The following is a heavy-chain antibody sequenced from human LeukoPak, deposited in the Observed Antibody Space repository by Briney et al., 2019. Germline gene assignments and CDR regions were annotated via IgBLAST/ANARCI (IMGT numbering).Heavy chain of an antibody. CDR3: ARGISGYSGYDWARSGDYYYYMDV. CDR2: IIPIFGTA. J-gene: IGHJ6*03. V-gene: IGHV1-69*06. Sequence: ASVKVSCKASGYTLTSYGISWVRQAPGQGLEWMGGIIPIFGTANYAQKFQGRVTITADKSTSTAYMELSSLRSEDTAVYYCARGISGYSGYDWARSGDYYYYMDVWGKGTTVTVSS. D-gene: IGHD5-12*01. CDR1: GYTLTSYG.